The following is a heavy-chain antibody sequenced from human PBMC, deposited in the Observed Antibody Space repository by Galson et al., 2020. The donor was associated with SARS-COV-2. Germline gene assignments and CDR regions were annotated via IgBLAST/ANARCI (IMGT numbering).Heavy chain of an antibody. J-gene: IGHJ4*02. CDR2: PNRDGTKI. D-gene: IGHD2-2*01. CDR3: ARGGVPAANDY. Sequence: GESLKISCAASGFTFSDYWMHWVRQGPGKGPVWVSGPNRDGTKITYADSVKGRFTISRDNAKNTLFLQMNSLSADDTAVYYCARGGVPAANDYWGQGTLVTVSS. CDR1: GFTFSDYW. V-gene: IGHV3-74*01.